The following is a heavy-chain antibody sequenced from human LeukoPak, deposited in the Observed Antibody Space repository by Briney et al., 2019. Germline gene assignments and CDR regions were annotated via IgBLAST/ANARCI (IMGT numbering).Heavy chain of an antibody. CDR1: GGSITSYH. D-gene: IGHD1-26*01. J-gene: IGHJ5*02. V-gene: IGHV4-59*01. Sequence: SETLSLTCTVSGGSITSYHYSWIRQPPGKGLEWIGYIYYSGSTNYNPSLKSRVTISVDTSKNQFSLKLSSVTAADTAVYYCARGSGSYQGAWFDPWGQGTLVTVSS. CDR2: IYYSGST. CDR3: ARGSGSYQGAWFDP.